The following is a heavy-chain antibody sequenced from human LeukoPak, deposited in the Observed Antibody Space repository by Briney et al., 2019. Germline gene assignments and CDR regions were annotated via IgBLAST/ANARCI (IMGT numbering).Heavy chain of an antibody. CDR3: ASGPTMRGIVVVPAAIVS. Sequence: PSETLSLTCTVSGGSISSGDYYWSWIRQPPGKGLEWIGYIYYSGSTYHNPSLKSRVTISVDTSKNQFSLKLSSVTAADTAVYYCASGPTMRGIVVVPAAIVSWGQGTLVTVSS. J-gene: IGHJ4*02. CDR2: IYYSGST. D-gene: IGHD2-2*01. V-gene: IGHV4-30-4*08. CDR1: GGSISSGDYY.